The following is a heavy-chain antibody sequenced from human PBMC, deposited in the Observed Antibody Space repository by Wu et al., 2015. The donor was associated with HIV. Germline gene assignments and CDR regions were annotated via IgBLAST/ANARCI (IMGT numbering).Heavy chain of an antibody. V-gene: IGHV1-46*01. CDR1: GYTFTSYY. CDR3: ARARGSITMIVGGGAFDI. Sequence: QVQLVQSGAEVKKPGASVKVSCKASGYTFTSYYMHWVRQAPGQGLEWMGIINPSGGSTSYAQKFQGRVTMTRDTSTSTVYMELSSLRSEDTAVYYCARARGSITMIVGGGAFDIWGQGTMVTVSS. D-gene: IGHD3-22*01. CDR2: INPSGGST. J-gene: IGHJ3*02.